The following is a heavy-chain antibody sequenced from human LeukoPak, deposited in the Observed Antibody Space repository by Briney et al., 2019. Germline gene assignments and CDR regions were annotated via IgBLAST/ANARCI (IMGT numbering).Heavy chain of an antibody. D-gene: IGHD6-13*01. Sequence: SQTLSLTCTVSGGSISSGDYSWSWIRQPPGKGLEWIGYIYYSGSTYYNPSLKRRVTISVDTSKNQFSLELSSVTAADTAVYYCASIAPIDNYYLDYGGKETRVTVSS. CDR2: IYYSGST. CDR1: GGSISSGDYS. CDR3: ASIAPIDNYYLDY. V-gene: IGHV4-30-4*01. J-gene: IGHJ4*02.